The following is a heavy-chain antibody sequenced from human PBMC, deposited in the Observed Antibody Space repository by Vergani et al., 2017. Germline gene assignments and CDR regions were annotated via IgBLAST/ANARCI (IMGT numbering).Heavy chain of an antibody. Sequence: QVQLVQSGAEVKKPGSSVKVSCKASGGTFSRYAISWVRQAPGQGLEWMGRIIPILGIANYAQKFQGRVTITADKSTSTAYMELSSLRSEDTAVYYCASYPRTQYSSSSSFDYWGQGTLVTVSS. CDR2: IIPILGIA. D-gene: IGHD6-6*01. CDR3: ASYPRTQYSSSSSFDY. CDR1: GGTFSRYA. V-gene: IGHV1-69*09. J-gene: IGHJ4*02.